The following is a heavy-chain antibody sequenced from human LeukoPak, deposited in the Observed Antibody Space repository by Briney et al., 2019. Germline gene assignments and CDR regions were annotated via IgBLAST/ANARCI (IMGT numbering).Heavy chain of an antibody. CDR2: ISAYNGNR. J-gene: IGHJ4*02. D-gene: IGHD6-19*01. CDR3: ARARVAVAEFDY. Sequence: ASVKVSCKASGYTFTNYGISWVRQAPGQGLEWMGWISAYNGNRNYAQKLQGRVTMTRDTSTSTVYMELRSQRSGDTAVYYCARARVAVAEFDYWGQGTLVTVSS. CDR1: GYTFTNYG. V-gene: IGHV1-18*01.